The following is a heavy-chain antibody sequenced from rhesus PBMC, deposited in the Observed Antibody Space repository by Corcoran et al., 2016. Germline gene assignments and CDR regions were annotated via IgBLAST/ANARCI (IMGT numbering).Heavy chain of an antibody. J-gene: IGHJ6*01. V-gene: IGHV3S25*01. Sequence: EVQLVESGGGLAKPGGSLRLSCAASGFTFSSYWMNWVRQAPGKGLEWVSAINRGGGSTYYADSVKGRFTISRDNSKNTLSLQMNSLRAEDTAVYYCAKSLGYCSGGVCYYGLDSWGQGVVVTVSS. CDR3: AKSLGYCSGGVCYYGLDS. D-gene: IGHD2-8*01. CDR1: GFTFSSYW. CDR2: INRGGGST.